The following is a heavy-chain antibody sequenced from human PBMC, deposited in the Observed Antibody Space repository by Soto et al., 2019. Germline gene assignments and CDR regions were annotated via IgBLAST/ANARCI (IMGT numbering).Heavy chain of an antibody. CDR3: TRTDAYNASFCDS. D-gene: IGHD1-1*01. CDR1: GASVNSAY. Sequence: QVQLQEMGPGLVKPSQTLTITCTVSGASVNSAYWSWIRQLPRKGLEWMGNIYHTGRTFYNPSLKSRLAISSDTSKPLVSLKLRSVTASDTALYDCTRTDAYNASFCDSWGQGTVVTVSS. V-gene: IGHV4-31*03. J-gene: IGHJ4*02. CDR2: IYHTGRT.